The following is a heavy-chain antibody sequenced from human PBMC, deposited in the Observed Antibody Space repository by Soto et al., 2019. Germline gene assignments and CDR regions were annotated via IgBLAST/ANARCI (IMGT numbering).Heavy chain of an antibody. CDR2: ISAYNGNK. J-gene: IGHJ6*03. V-gene: IGHV1-18*01. CDR1: GYTFSNYG. CDR3: ARDVPQPPVQYYMDV. D-gene: IGHD6-6*01. Sequence: QVQLVQSGAEVKKPGASVKVSCKASGYTFSNYGISWVRQAPGQGLEWMGWISAYNGNKNYAQKLQGRVTMTTDTSTSTAYMELRSLRSDDTAVYYCARDVPQPPVQYYMDVWCQATTVTVSS.